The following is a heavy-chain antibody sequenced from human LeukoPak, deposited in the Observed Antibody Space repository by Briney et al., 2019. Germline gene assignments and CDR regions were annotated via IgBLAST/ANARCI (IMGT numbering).Heavy chain of an antibody. D-gene: IGHD2-2*01. CDR1: D. CDR2: SGTVGDT. CDR3: VRAAMPYIINGRRFDY. V-gene: IGHV3-13*04. J-gene: IGHJ4*02. Sequence: DMHWVRPXTXGXLEWVSTSGTVGDTFYSDSVKGRFTISRENAKNSVHLQMNSLRVEDSAIYFCVRAAMPYIINGRRFDYWGQGTLVTVSS.